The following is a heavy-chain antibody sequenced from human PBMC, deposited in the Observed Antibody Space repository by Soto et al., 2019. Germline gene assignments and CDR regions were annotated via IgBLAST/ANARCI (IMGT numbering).Heavy chain of an antibody. V-gene: IGHV3-9*01. D-gene: IGHD6-13*01. CDR1: GFTFDDYA. CDR2: ISWNSGSI. Sequence: GGSLRLSCAASGFTFDDYAMHWVRQAPGKGLEWVSGISWNSGSIGYADSVKGRFTISRDNAKNSLSLQMNSLRAEDTAVYYCAKDLSTGYRSSWYSVYYYYGMDVWGQGTTVTVS. J-gene: IGHJ6*02. CDR3: AKDLSTGYRSSWYSVYYYYGMDV.